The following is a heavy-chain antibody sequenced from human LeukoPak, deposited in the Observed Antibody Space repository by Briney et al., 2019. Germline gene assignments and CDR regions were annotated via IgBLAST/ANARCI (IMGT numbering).Heavy chain of an antibody. D-gene: IGHD3-22*01. CDR3: VRRKTMMVLNDLPFDL. Sequence: AGGSLRLSCAAAGFTFSNYGMHWVRQAPGKGQEWVAAISYDGTNRNHVDSVKGRFTISRDNSKNTLYLQMNSLSAEDTAIYYCVRRKTMMVLNDLPFDLWGRGTLVTVSS. V-gene: IGHV3-30-3*01. CDR2: ISYDGTNR. J-gene: IGHJ2*01. CDR1: GFTFSNYG.